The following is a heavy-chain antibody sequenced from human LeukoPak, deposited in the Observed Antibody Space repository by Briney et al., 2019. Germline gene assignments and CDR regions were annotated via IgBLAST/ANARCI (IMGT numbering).Heavy chain of an antibody. Sequence: GGSLRLSCAASGFTFSSYAMSWVRQAPGKGLEWVSAISGSGGSTYYADSVKGRFTISRDNSKNTLYLQMNSLRAEDTAVYYCAKDRFDQEEGDYVDTAMVTGGAGENYFDYWGQGTLVTVSS. CDR3: AKDRFDQEEGDYVDTAMVTGGAGENYFDY. J-gene: IGHJ4*02. CDR2: ISGSGGST. V-gene: IGHV3-23*01. CDR1: GFTFSSYA. D-gene: IGHD5-18*01.